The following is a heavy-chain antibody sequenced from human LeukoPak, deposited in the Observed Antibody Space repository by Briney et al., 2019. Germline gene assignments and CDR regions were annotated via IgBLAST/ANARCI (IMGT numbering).Heavy chain of an antibody. CDR2: IYYSGTT. V-gene: IGHV4-39*01. CDR3: ASLDPRKDY. Sequence: SETLSLTCTVSGGSISSNSYYWGWIRQPPGKGLEWIGSIYYSGTTHYNSSLKSRVTMSVDTSKNQFSLKLSSVTAADTAVYYCASLDPRKDYWGRGTLVTVSS. CDR1: GGSISSNSYY. J-gene: IGHJ4*02.